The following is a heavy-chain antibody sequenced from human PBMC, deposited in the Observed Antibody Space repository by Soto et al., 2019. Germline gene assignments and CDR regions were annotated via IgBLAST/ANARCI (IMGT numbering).Heavy chain of an antibody. CDR1: GYTFTGYY. CDR2: INPNSGDT. V-gene: IGHV1-2*04. CDR3: ARSTNYDY. Sequence: ASVKVSCKTSGYTFTGYYMHWVRQAPGQGLEWMGWINPNSGDTNYAQKFQGWVTMTRDTSISTVYLELSRLKSDDTAVYYCARSTNYDYWGQGTLVTVSS. J-gene: IGHJ4*02.